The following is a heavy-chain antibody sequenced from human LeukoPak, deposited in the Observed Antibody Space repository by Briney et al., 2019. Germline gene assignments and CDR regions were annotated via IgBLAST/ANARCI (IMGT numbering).Heavy chain of an antibody. Sequence: PWASVKVSCKASGYTFTGYYMHWVRQAPGQGLEWMGWINPNSGGTNYAQKFQGRVTMTRDTSISTAHMELSRLRSDDTAVYYCARDPGIAVAGTSTSGYWGQGTLVTVSS. CDR3: ARDPGIAVAGTSTSGY. V-gene: IGHV1-2*02. CDR2: INPNSGGT. D-gene: IGHD6-19*01. J-gene: IGHJ4*02. CDR1: GYTFTGYY.